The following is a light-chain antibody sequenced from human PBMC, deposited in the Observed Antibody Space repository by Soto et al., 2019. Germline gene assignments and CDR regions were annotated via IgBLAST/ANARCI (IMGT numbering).Light chain of an antibody. J-gene: IGKJ5*01. CDR2: DAS. CDR3: QHRMNWPLT. Sequence: EIVLAQSPATLSLFPGERATLSCRASQSISSYLAWYQHKPGQAPRLLIYDASNRASGTPARFSGSGSETDFTLTISSLEPEDFAVYYCQHRMNWPLTFGQGTRLENK. V-gene: IGKV3-11*01. CDR1: QSISSY.